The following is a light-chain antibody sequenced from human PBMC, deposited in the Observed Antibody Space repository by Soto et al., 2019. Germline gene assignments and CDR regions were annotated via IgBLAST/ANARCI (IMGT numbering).Light chain of an antibody. CDR2: AAS. CDR1: QNIDTY. Sequence: DIQMTQSPSSLTAPLGGRVTITCRASQNIDTYVNWYQHEGGKAPELLIYAASTLQSGVPSRFGVSGSGTDFTLTISSLQPEDFATYYSQQSHSLPLALGGGTPVE. CDR3: QQSHSLPLA. V-gene: IGKV1-39*01. J-gene: IGKJ4*01.